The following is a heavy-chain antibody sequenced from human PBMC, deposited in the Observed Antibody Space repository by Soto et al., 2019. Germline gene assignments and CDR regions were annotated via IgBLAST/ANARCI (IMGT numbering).Heavy chain of an antibody. D-gene: IGHD2-15*01. CDR1: GYTFTSYD. V-gene: IGHV1-8*01. CDR3: ARVYCSGGSCYNNWFDP. CDR2: MNPNSGNT. Sequence: QVQLVQSGAEVKKPGASVKVSCKASGYTFTSYDINWVRQATGQGLEWMGWMNPNSGNTGYAQKIQGRVTMTMNTSISTAYMELSSLRSEDTAVYYCARVYCSGGSCYNNWFDPWGQGTLVTVSS. J-gene: IGHJ5*02.